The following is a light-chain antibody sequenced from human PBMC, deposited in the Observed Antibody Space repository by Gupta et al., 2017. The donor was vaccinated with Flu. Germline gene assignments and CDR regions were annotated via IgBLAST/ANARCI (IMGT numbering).Light chain of an antibody. J-gene: IGLJ1*01. CDR3: AAWDASLSGDV. CDR1: DSNIRRTY. V-gene: IGLV1-47*01. Sequence: QSVLTQPPPAPWTPGQRATISRSGSDSNIRRTYVSWYQPLPGTAPKLLICRYNQRPSGVPDRFSGSTSGTSASLAISGLRSEDGAVYYCAAWDASLSGDVFGTGTKVTVL. CDR2: RYN.